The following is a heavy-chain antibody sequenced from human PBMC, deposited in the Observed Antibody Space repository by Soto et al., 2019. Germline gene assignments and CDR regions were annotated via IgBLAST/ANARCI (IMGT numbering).Heavy chain of an antibody. D-gene: IGHD7-27*01. CDR1: GGSISSGDYY. Sequence: QVQLQESGPGLVKPSQTLSLTCPVSGGSISSGDYYWSWIRQPPGKGLEWIGYIYYSGSTYYNPSLKSRVTISVDTSKNQFSLKLSSVTAAETAVYYCARVEQTWGSKNFDYWGQGTLVTVSS. CDR2: IYYSGST. V-gene: IGHV4-30-4*01. CDR3: ARVEQTWGSKNFDY. J-gene: IGHJ4*02.